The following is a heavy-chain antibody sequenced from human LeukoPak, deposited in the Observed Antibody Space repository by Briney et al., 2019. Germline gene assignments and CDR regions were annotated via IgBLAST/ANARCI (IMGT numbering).Heavy chain of an antibody. V-gene: IGHV4-34*01. CDR1: GESFSAYY. CDR2: INHSGTT. D-gene: IGHD3-9*01. J-gene: IGHJ4*02. Sequence: PSETLSLTCAVYGESFSAYYWNWIRQPPGKGLEWVGEINHSGTTNYNPSLKSRVTMSIDTSKKQFSLKLTSVTAADTAVYYCAKQVWFSHGFDYWGQGTLVTVSS. CDR3: AKQVWFSHGFDY.